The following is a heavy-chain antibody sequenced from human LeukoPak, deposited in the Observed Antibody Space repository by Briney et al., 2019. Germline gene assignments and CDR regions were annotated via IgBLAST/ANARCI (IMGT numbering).Heavy chain of an antibody. Sequence: PSETLSLTCTVSGGSISSYYWSWIRQPPGKGLEWIGYIYYSGSTNYNPFLKSRVTISVDTSKNQFSLKLSSVTAADTAVYYCARARIAVAGYWFDPWGQGTLVTVSS. CDR3: ARARIAVAGYWFDP. CDR2: IYYSGST. CDR1: GGSISSYY. J-gene: IGHJ5*02. D-gene: IGHD6-19*01. V-gene: IGHV4-59*01.